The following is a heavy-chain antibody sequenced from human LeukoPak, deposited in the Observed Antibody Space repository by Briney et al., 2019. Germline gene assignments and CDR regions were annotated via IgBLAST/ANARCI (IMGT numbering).Heavy chain of an antibody. CDR2: IIPNGDGT. CDR3: ARGRGNDY. Sequence: GASVKVSCKASGYTFAGYSMHWVRQAPGQGLEWMGSIIPNGDGTNYAQKFQGRVTMTSDTSISTVYMELSRLRSDDTAVYYCARGRGNDYWGQGSLVTVSS. J-gene: IGHJ4*02. V-gene: IGHV1-2*02. CDR1: GYTFAGYS. D-gene: IGHD1-1*01.